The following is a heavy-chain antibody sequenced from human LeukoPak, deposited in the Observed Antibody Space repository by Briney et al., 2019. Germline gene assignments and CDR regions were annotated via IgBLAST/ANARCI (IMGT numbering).Heavy chain of an antibody. V-gene: IGHV1-69*04. J-gene: IGHJ5*02. CDR1: GGTFSSYA. CDR2: IIPILGIA. CDR3: ARAGGAIFGVAYNWFDP. D-gene: IGHD3-3*01. Sequence: SVKVSCKASGGTFSSYAISWVRQAPGQGLEWMGRIIPILGIANYAQKFQARVTITADKSTSTAYMELRSLRSDDTAVYYCARAGGAIFGVAYNWFDPWGQGTLVTVSS.